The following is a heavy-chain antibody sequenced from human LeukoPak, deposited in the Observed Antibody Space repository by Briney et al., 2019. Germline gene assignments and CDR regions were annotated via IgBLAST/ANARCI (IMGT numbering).Heavy chain of an antibody. D-gene: IGHD6-19*01. CDR2: ISSDENTK. CDR3: AKKGGSSGRYDYLDY. CDR1: GFTFSCCA. J-gene: IGHJ4*02. V-gene: IGHV3-30-3*02. Sequence: GGSLRLSCAASGFTFSCCAIHWVRQAPGRGLEWVAVISSDENTKFYADSVKGRFTVYRDNSKKTVWLQMNSLRAEDTAVYYCAKKGGSSGRYDYLDYWGQGPLVTVSS.